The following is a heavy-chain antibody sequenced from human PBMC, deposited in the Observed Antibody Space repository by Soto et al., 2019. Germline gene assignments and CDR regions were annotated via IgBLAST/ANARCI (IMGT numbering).Heavy chain of an antibody. D-gene: IGHD5-12*01. Sequence: QVQLVESGGGLVKPGGSLRLSCAASGFTFSNYYMSWIRQAPGKGLEWVSYISSSTNIIHYADSVKGRFTISRDNAKNSLYLQMNSLRVEDTAVYYCARVPPRDGYNFDYWGQGTLVIVSS. V-gene: IGHV3-11*01. CDR2: ISSSTNII. CDR1: GFTFSNYY. J-gene: IGHJ4*02. CDR3: ARVPPRDGYNFDY.